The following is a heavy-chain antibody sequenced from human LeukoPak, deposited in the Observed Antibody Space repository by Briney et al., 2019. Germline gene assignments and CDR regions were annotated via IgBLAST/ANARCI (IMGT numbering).Heavy chain of an antibody. J-gene: IGHJ5*02. CDR2: IYDSGST. CDR3: ARDLGRDYGDYVFDP. D-gene: IGHD4-17*01. V-gene: IGHV4-59*11. CDR1: GGSMSSHY. Sequence: SETLSLTWTVSGGSMSSHYWNWIRQSPGKGLEWIGYIYDSGSTNYNPSLKNRVTISVDTSKNQFSLKLSSVTAADTALYYCARDLGRDYGDYVFDPWGQGTLVIVSS.